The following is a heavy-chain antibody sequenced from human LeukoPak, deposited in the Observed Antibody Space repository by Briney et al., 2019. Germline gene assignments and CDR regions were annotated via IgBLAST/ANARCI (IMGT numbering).Heavy chain of an antibody. V-gene: IGHV5-51*01. Sequence: GESLKISCKGSGYIFTSYWIGWVRQMPGKGLEWMGIIYPGDSDTRYSPSFQGQVTISADKSISTAYLQWSSLKASDTAMYYCARSQRPEYYYYYGMDVWGQGTTVTVSS. D-gene: IGHD1-14*01. J-gene: IGHJ6*02. CDR3: ARSQRPEYYYYYGMDV. CDR1: GYIFTSYW. CDR2: IYPGDSDT.